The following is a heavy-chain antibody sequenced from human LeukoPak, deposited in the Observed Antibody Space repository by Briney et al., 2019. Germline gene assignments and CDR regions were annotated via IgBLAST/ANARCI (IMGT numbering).Heavy chain of an antibody. CDR1: GFTFSSYW. V-gene: IGHV3-74*01. J-gene: IGHJ4*02. D-gene: IGHD4-17*01. CDR3: ARGGPYGSLDY. Sequence: GGSLRLSCAASGFTFSSYWMHWVRQAPGKGRVWVSRINSDASTTTYADSVQGRFTISKDKAKNTLYLQMNSLRVEDTAVYYCARGGPYGSLDYWGQGTLVTVSS. CDR2: INSDASTT.